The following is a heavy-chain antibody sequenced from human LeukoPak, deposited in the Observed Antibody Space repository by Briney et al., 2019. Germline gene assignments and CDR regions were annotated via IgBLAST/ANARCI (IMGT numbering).Heavy chain of an antibody. Sequence: ASVKVSCKASGYTFISYGITWVRQAPGQGLEWLGWISAYNGNIDYAQKLQGRVTLTTDTSTSTAYMEVRSLRSDDTAVYYCASMSGYYPSYYFEYWGQGTLVTVSS. CDR2: ISAYNGNI. J-gene: IGHJ4*02. D-gene: IGHD3-3*01. V-gene: IGHV1-18*01. CDR3: ASMSGYYPSYYFEY. CDR1: GYTFISYG.